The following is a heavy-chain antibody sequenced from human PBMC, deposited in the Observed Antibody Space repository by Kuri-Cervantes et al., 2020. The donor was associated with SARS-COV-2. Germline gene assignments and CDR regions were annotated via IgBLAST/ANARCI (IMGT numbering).Heavy chain of an antibody. V-gene: IGHV3-11*04. CDR2: ISSSGSTI. J-gene: IGHJ4*02. CDR1: GGSISSSSYY. CDR3: APRGEGSGFDY. Sequence: GESLKISCTVSGGSISSSSYYWGWIRQPPGKGLEWVSYISSSGSTIYYADSVKGRFTISRDNAKNSLYLQMNSLRAEDTAVYYCAPRGEGSGFDYWGQGTLVTVSS. D-gene: IGHD3-16*01.